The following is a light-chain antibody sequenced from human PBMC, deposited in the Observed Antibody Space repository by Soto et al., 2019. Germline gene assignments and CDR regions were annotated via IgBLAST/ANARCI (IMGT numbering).Light chain of an antibody. CDR3: QQYNGYWT. CDR1: QSISNS. V-gene: IGKV1-5*03. CDR2: EAS. J-gene: IGKJ1*01. Sequence: DIQMTLSPSTLSASVGDRVTITCRASQSISNSLAWYQQKPGKAPKLLIYEASSLKSGVPSRFSGSGSGTEYTLTISSLQPDDSATYYCQQYNGYWTFGQGTKVEIK.